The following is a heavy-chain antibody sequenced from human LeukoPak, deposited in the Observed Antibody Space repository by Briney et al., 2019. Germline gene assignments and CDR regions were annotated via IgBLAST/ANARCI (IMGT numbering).Heavy chain of an antibody. CDR3: AREYSTSSEGDYFDY. CDR2: IYHSGST. J-gene: IGHJ4*02. V-gene: IGHV4-59*01. CDR1: GASITTYY. Sequence: SETLSLTCTVSGASITTYYWTWIRQPPGKGLEWIGYIYHSGSTNYNPSLKSRVTISLDTSRYQFSLRLSSVTAADTAVYFCAREYSTSSEGDYFDYWGQGSLVTVSS. D-gene: IGHD6-6*01.